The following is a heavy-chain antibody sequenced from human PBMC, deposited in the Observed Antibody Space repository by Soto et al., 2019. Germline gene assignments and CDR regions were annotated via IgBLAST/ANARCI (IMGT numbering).Heavy chain of an antibody. V-gene: IGHV4-30-4*01. Sequence: QVQLQESGPGLVKPSQTLSLTCTVSGGSISSGDYHWSWIRQPPGRGLEWIGYIYYSGGSYYNPSLQGRVTRSLDRSKSRFSLKPGSVTAADTAVYYCAPRSRRNWFAPWGQGTRVAVSS. CDR1: GGSISSGDYH. CDR3: APRSRRNWFAP. D-gene: IGHD4-17*01. J-gene: IGHJ5*02. CDR2: IYYSGGS.